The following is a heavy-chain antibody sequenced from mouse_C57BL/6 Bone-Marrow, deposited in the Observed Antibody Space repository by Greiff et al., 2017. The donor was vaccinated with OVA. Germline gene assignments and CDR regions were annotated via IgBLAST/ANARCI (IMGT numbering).Heavy chain of an antibody. CDR3: ARYYYSNYGGFAY. CDR2: IYPRSGNT. D-gene: IGHD2-5*01. CDR1: GYTFTSYG. Sequence: QVHVKQSGAELARPGASVKLSCKASGYTFTSYGISWVKQRTGQGLEWIGEIYPRSGNTYYNEKFKGKATLTADKSSSTAYMELRSLTSEDSAVYFCARYYYSNYGGFAYWGQGTLVTVSA. J-gene: IGHJ3*01. V-gene: IGHV1-81*01.